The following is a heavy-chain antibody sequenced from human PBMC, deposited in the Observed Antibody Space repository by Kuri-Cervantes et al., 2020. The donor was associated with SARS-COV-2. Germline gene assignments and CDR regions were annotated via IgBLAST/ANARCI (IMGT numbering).Heavy chain of an antibody. CDR1: GGSISSYY. J-gene: IGHJ6*02. CDR3: ARDGCSSTSCYSLPIYYYYYGMDV. D-gene: IGHD2-2*02. Sequence: SETLSLTCTVSGGSISSYYWSWIRQPPGKGLEWTGYIYYSGSTNYNPSLKSRVTISVDTSKNQFSLKLSSVTAADTAVYYCARDGCSSTSCYSLPIYYYYYGMDVWGQGTTVTVSS. CDR2: IYYSGST. V-gene: IGHV4-59*12.